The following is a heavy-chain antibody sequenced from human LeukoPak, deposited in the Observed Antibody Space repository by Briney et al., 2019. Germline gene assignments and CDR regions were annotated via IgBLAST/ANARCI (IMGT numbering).Heavy chain of an antibody. V-gene: IGHV3-7*01. D-gene: IGHD1-26*01. CDR2: IKQDGSER. CDR1: GFTFSSYW. J-gene: IGHJ4*02. Sequence: GGSLRLSCAASGFTFSSYWMSWVRQAPGKGLEWVANIKQDGSERYYVDSVKGRFTISRDNAKNSLYLQMNSLRAEDTAVYYCARDRGWWELLGQRLFDYWGQGTLVTVSS. CDR3: ARDRGWWELLGQRLFDY.